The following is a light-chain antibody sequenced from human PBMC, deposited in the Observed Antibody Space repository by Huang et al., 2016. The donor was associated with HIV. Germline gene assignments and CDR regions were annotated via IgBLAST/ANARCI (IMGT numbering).Light chain of an antibody. V-gene: IGKV2-28*01. Sequence: DIVMTQSPLSLPVTPGEPASISCRSSQSLLHSNGNNYLVWYLQKPGQSPQLLIYLGANRASGVPDRFSGSGSGTDFTLKISRVEAEDVGVYYCMQALQTPNTFGQGTKLEIK. CDR2: LGA. CDR1: QSLLHSNGNNY. J-gene: IGKJ2*01. CDR3: MQALQTPNT.